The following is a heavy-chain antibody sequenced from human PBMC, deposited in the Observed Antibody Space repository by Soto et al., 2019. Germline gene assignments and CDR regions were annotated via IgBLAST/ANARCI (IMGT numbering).Heavy chain of an antibody. J-gene: IGHJ4*02. CDR1: DHSINSDKYY. D-gene: IGHD3-9*01. V-gene: IGHV4-39*01. CDR2: IYYRGNA. Sequence: SETLSLTCSVSDHSINSDKYYWGWIRQPPGKGLEWIGSIYYRGNAYYNPSLQTRVTISLDKSRSQFSLKLNSVTAADSAVYFCARLEGLATIYYYFDFWGPGALVTVSS. CDR3: ARLEGLATIYYYFDF.